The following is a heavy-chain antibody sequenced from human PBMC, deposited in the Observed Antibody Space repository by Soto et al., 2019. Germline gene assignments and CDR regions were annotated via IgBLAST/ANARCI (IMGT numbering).Heavy chain of an antibody. CDR1: GGTFSSYT. CDR3: ARGYCSSTSCYSLDY. V-gene: IGHV1-69*02. D-gene: IGHD2-2*01. J-gene: IGHJ4*02. CDR2: IIPILGIA. Sequence: QVQLVQSGAEVKKPGSSVKVSCKASGGTFSSYTISWVRQAPGQGLEWMGRIIPILGIANYAQKFQGRVTIAADKSTSTAYMELSSLRSEDTAVYYCARGYCSSTSCYSLDYWGQGTLVTVSS.